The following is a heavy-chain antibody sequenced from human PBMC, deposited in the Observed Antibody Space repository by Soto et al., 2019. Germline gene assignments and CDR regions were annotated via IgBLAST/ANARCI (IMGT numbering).Heavy chain of an antibody. D-gene: IGHD1-1*01. Sequence: ASVKVSCKVSGYTLTELSMHWVQQATGKGLEWMGGFDPEDGETIYAQKFQGRVTMTEDTSTDTAYMELSSLRSEDTAVYYCATRTTVYYGMDVLGQGTTVTGSS. CDR1: GYTLTELS. CDR2: FDPEDGET. CDR3: ATRTTVYYGMDV. J-gene: IGHJ6*02. V-gene: IGHV1-24*01.